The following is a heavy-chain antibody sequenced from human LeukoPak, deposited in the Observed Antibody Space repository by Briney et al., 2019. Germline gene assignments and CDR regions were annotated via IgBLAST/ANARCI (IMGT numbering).Heavy chain of an antibody. J-gene: IGHJ4*02. CDR3: AREPLDY. V-gene: IGHV4-39*02. CDR1: GGSISSSSYY. Sequence: SETVSLTCTVSGGSISSSSYYWGWIRQPPGKGLEWIGSIYYSGSTYYNPSLKSRVTISVDTSKNQFSLKLSSVTAADTAVYYCAREPLDYWGQGTLVTVSS. CDR2: IYYSGST.